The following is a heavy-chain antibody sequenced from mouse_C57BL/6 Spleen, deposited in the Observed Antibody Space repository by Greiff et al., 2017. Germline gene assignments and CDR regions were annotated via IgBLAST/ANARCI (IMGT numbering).Heavy chain of an antibody. CDR2: INPNNGGT. V-gene: IGHV1-26*01. CDR1: GYTFTDYY. D-gene: IGHD1-1*01. J-gene: IGHJ3*01. Sequence: EVKLVEPGPELVKPGASVKISCKASGYTFTDYYMNWVKQSHGKSLEWIGDINPNNGGTSYNQKFKGKATLTVDKSSSTAYMELRSLTSEDSAVYYCARSVLGFAYWGQGTLVTVSA. CDR3: ARSVLGFAY.